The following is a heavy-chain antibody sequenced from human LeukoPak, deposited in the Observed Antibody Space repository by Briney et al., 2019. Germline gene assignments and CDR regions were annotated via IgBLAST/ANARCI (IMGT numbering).Heavy chain of an antibody. CDR2: IYPGDSDT. CDR3: ARLASCSSTSCPKFYYYYGMDV. D-gene: IGHD2-2*01. Sequence: GESLKISCKGSGYSFTSYWIGWVRQMPGKGLEWMGIIYPGDSDTRYSPSFQGQVTFSADKSISTAYLQWSSLKASDTAMYYCARLASCSSTSCPKFYYYYGMDVWGQGTTVTVSS. J-gene: IGHJ6*02. V-gene: IGHV5-51*01. CDR1: GYSFTSYW.